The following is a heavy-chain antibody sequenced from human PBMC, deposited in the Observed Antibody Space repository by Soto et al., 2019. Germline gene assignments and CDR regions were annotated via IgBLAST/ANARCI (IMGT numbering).Heavy chain of an antibody. J-gene: IGHJ5*02. Sequence: SETLSLTCTVSGGSIGSSSFYWGWFRQPPGKGLEWIGSIYYNGSTYYNASLKSRVTISVDTSKNQFSLQLSSVTAADTAVYYCARQRRGGQARTSFDPWGQGTLVTVSS. CDR2: IYYNGST. D-gene: IGHD3-10*01. CDR1: GGSIGSSSFY. CDR3: ARQRRGGQARTSFDP. V-gene: IGHV4-39*01.